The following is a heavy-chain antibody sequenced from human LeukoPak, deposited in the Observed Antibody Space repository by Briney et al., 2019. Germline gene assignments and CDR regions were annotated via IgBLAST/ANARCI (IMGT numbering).Heavy chain of an antibody. D-gene: IGHD2-21*01. CDR3: ASRHCSGGDCYFAGADPFDH. CDR1: GFTVSGTY. Sequence: QSGGSLRLSCAASGFTVSGTYMSWVRQAPGKGLEWVSVIYKDGKIYYIDSVKGRFTISRDTSKNTLYLQMNSLRVEDTAVYYCASRHCSGGDCYFAGADPFDHWGQGTLVTVSS. J-gene: IGHJ4*02. V-gene: IGHV3-53*01. CDR2: IYKDGKI.